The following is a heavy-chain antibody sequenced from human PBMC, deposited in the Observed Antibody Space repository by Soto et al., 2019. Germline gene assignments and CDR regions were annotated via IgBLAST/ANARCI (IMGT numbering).Heavy chain of an antibody. CDR3: ARDPPGTLWFGVYYFDY. J-gene: IGHJ4*02. D-gene: IGHD3-10*01. CDR1: GFTFTSSA. V-gene: IGHV1-58*01. CDR2: IVVGSGNT. Sequence: QMQLVQSGHEVKKPGTSVKVSCKASGFTFTSSAVQWVRQARGQRLEWIGWIVVGSGNTNYAQKFQERVTITRDMSTSTAYMELRSLRSDDTAVYYCARDPPGTLWFGVYYFDYWGQGTLVTVSS.